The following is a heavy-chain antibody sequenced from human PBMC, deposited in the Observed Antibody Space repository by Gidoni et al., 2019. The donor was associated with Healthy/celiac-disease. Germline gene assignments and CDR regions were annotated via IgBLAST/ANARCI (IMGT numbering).Heavy chain of an antibody. D-gene: IGHD1-26*01. CDR2: ISSSSSTI. J-gene: IGHJ5*02. CDR3: ARDPREGYNWFDP. Sequence: EVQLVESGGGLVQPGGSLRLSCAASGFTSSSYSMNWVRQAPGKGLEWVSYISSSSSTIYYADSVKGRFTISRDNAKNSLYLQMNSLRAEDTAVYYCARDPREGYNWFDPWGQGTLVTVSS. V-gene: IGHV3-48*01. CDR1: GFTSSSYS.